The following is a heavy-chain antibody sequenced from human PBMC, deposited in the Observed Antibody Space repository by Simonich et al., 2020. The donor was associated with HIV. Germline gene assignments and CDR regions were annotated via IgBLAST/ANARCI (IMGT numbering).Heavy chain of an antibody. CDR3: ARGRYYYDSNGSRRNHHYYYMDV. CDR2: ISSSKNYL. D-gene: IGHD3-22*01. J-gene: IGHJ6*03. Sequence: GGSLRLSCAASGFIFSSYSMNWVRQAPGKGLEWVSFISSSKNYLYYADSVKGRFTISRDKAKDSLYLQMNSLRAEDTAVYYCARGRYYYDSNGSRRNHHYYYMDVWGKGTTVTVSS. V-gene: IGHV3-21*01. CDR1: GFIFSSYS.